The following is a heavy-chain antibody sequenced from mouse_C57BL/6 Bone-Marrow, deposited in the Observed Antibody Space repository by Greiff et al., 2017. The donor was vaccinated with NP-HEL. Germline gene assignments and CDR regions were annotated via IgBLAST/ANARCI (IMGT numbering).Heavy chain of an antibody. J-gene: IGHJ2*01. V-gene: IGHV14-4*01. CDR3: LDSSEGY. D-gene: IGHD3-2*02. CDR2: IDPENGDT. CDR1: GFNIKDDY. Sequence: VQLHQSGAELVRPGASVKLSCTASGFNIKDDYMHWVKQRPEQGLEWIGWIDPENGDTEYASKFQGKATITADTSSNTAYLQLSSLTSEDTAVYYCLDSSEGYWGQGTTLTVSS.